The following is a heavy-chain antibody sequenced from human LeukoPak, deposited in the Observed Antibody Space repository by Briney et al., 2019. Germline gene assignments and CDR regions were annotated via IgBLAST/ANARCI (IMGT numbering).Heavy chain of an antibody. D-gene: IGHD3-22*01. Sequence: PSETLSLTCTVSGGSISSYYWSWIRQPPGKGLEWIGEINHSGSTNYNPSLKSRVTISVDTSKNQFSLKLSSVTAADTAVYYCARANYYDSSGYSRGAFDIWGQGTMVTVSS. CDR1: GGSISSYY. V-gene: IGHV4-34*01. J-gene: IGHJ3*02. CDR3: ARANYYDSSGYSRGAFDI. CDR2: INHSGST.